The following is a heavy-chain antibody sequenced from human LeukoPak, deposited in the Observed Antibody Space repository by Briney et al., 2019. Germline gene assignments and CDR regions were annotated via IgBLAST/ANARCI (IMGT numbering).Heavy chain of an antibody. CDR3: AKEVGYDMLTGYYYYYGMDV. CDR2: ISGSGGST. J-gene: IGHJ6*01. Sequence: PGGSLRLSCAASGYTFSSYAMSWVRQAPGKGLEWVSAISGSGGSTYYADSVKGRFTISRDNSKNTLYLQMNSLSAEDTAVYYCAKEVGYDMLTGYYYYYGMDVWGEGTTVTVSS. CDR1: GYTFSSYA. D-gene: IGHD3-9*01. V-gene: IGHV3-23*01.